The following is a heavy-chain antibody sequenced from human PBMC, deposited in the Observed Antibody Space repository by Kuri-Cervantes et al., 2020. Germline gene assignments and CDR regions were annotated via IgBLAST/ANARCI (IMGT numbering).Heavy chain of an antibody. D-gene: IGHD1-7*01. CDR1: GYSFTSYW. V-gene: IGHV5-51*01. CDR2: IYPGDSDT. J-gene: IGHJ6*03. CDR3: ARHEGHGPPETRYYYMDV. Sequence: GGSLRLSCKGSGYSFTSYWIGWVRQMPGKGLEWMGIIYPGDSDTRYSPSFQGQVTISADESISTAYLQWSSLKASDTAMYYCARHEGHGPPETRYYYMDVWGKGTTVTVSS.